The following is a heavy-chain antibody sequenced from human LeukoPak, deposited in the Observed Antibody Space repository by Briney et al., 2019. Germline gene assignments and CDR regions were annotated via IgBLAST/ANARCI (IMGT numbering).Heavy chain of an antibody. Sequence: PSETLSLTCAVYGGSFSGYYWSWIRQPPGKGLEWIGEINHSGSTNYTPSLKSRVTISVDTSKNQFSLKLSSVTAADTAVYYCARVARGVKVGAFDYWGQGTLVTVSS. J-gene: IGHJ4*02. D-gene: IGHD3-10*01. CDR2: INHSGST. V-gene: IGHV4-34*01. CDR3: ARVARGVKVGAFDY. CDR1: GGSFSGYY.